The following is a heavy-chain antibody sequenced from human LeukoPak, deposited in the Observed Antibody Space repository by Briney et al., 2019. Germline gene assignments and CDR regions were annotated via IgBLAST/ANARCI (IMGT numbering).Heavy chain of an antibody. CDR1: GFSFRSCW. CDR3: ASLVGVYYPPVEAFDV. Sequence: PGGSLRLSCAASGFSFRSCWMHWVRQAPGKELVWVSRINGDGSTTNYADSVRGRFTISRDNAKNTLYLQMISLRADDSAVYFCASLVGVYYPPVEAFDVWGQGTMVTVSS. CDR2: INGDGSTT. D-gene: IGHD3-10*01. J-gene: IGHJ3*01. V-gene: IGHV3-74*01.